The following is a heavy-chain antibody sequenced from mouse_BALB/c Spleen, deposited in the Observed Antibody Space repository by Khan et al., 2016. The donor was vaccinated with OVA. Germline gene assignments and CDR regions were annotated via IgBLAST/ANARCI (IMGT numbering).Heavy chain of an antibody. CDR3: ARGRAY. CDR1: GYSITSDYA. J-gene: IGHJ3*01. D-gene: IGHD3-3*01. V-gene: IGHV3-2*02. Sequence: EVQLQESGPGLVKPSQSLSLTCTVTGYSITSDYAWNWIRQFPGNKLEWMGYIRYSGRTNYTPSLKSRISITRDTSKNQFFLQLNSVTTEDTATHYCARGRAYWGQGTLVTVSA. CDR2: IRYSGRT.